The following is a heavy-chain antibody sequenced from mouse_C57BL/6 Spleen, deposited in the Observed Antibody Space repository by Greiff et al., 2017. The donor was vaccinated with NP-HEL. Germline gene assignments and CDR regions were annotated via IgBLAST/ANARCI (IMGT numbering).Heavy chain of an antibody. V-gene: IGHV3-1*01. J-gene: IGHJ1*03. CDR3: ARDRHYGSSHWYFDV. Sequence: EVQLKESGPGMVKPSQSLSLTCTVTGYSITSGYDWHWIRHFPGNKLEWMGYISYSGSTNYNPSLKSRISITHDTSKNHFFLKLNSVTTEDTATYYCARDRHYGSSHWYFDVWGTGTTVTVSS. CDR1: GYSITSGYD. D-gene: IGHD1-1*01. CDR2: ISYSGST.